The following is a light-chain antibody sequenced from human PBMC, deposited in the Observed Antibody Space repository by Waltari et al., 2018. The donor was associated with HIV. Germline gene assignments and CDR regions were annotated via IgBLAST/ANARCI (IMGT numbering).Light chain of an antibody. CDR2: KNN. V-gene: IGLV1-44*01. J-gene: IGLJ2*01. CDR3: AAWDDSLNGVV. Sequence: QSVLTQSPSASGTPGQRVIISCSGSSSNIGGRTSVNWYQLLPGTAPKLLIYKNNQRPSGVPDRFSGSKSGTSASLAISGLRSEDEADYYCAAWDDSLNGVVFGGGTKLTVL. CDR1: SSNIGGRTS.